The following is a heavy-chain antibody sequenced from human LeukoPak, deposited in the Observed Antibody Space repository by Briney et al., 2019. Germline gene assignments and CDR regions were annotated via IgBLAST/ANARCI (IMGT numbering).Heavy chain of an antibody. CDR1: GFTFSSYG. CDR3: AKERDYYYYGMDV. Sequence: GRSLRLSCAASGFTFSSYGMHWVRQAPGKGLEWVAVISYDGSNKYYADSVKGRFTISRDNSKNTLYLQMNSLRAEDTAVYYCAKERDYYYYGMDVWGQGTTVTVSS. J-gene: IGHJ6*02. CDR2: ISYDGSNK. V-gene: IGHV3-30*18.